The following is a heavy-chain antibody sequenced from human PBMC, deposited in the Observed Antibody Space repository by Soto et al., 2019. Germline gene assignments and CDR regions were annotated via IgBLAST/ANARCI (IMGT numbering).Heavy chain of an antibody. J-gene: IGHJ4*02. V-gene: IGHV2-5*02. D-gene: IGHD6-13*01. CDR2: IYWDDDK. CDR1: GFSLSTSGVG. Sequence: QITLKESGPPLVKPTQTLTLTCTFSGFSLSTSGVGVGWIRQPPGKALEWLALIYWDDDKRYSPSLKSRLTIPKKTSKNQVVLTMTNMDPVDTATYYCAHSGIIAAAGYFDYWGQGTLVTVSS. CDR3: AHSGIIAAAGYFDY.